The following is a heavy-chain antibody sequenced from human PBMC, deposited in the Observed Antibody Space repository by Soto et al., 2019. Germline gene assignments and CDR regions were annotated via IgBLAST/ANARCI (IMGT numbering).Heavy chain of an antibody. Sequence: KESGPKLVKPSQTLTLTCAFSGFSLSTSGVGVGWVRQPPGKAPEWLALIYWDDDKRYRPSLKSRLSITKDTSKDQVVFTMTNMDPVDTATYYCVHQEWNNNNYYFDLWGRGTLVTVSS. CDR2: IYWDDDK. CDR1: GFSLSTSGVG. V-gene: IGHV2-5*02. D-gene: IGHD4-4*01. CDR3: VHQEWNNNNYYFDL. J-gene: IGHJ2*01.